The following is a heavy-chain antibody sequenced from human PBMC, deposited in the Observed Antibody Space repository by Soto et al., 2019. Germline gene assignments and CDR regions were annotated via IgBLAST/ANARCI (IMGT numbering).Heavy chain of an antibody. CDR3: ARLGPYRTYERQDY. CDR1: GFTLTTYY. D-gene: IGHD1-26*01. V-gene: IGHV1-46*04. J-gene: IGHJ4*02. CDR2: INPSDGRP. Sequence: ASVKVSCKASGFTLTTYYMHWVRQAPGQGLEWMGIINPSDGRPSYAQKLQGRITMTRDTSTSTVHMELSSLRAEDTAVYYCARLGPYRTYERQDYWGKGTLVTVSS.